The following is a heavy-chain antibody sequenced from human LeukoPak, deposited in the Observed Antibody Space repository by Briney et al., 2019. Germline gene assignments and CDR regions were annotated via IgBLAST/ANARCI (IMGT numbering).Heavy chain of an antibody. CDR3: AKDLACSSTSCYGGRVLYYYYGMDV. Sequence: GGSLRLSCAASGFTFSSYAMSWVRQAPGKGLEWVSAISGSGGSTYYADSVKGRFTISRDNSKNTLYLQMNSLRAEDTAVYYCAKDLACSSTSCYGGRVLYYYYGMDVWGQGTTVTVSS. CDR2: ISGSGGST. CDR1: GFTFSSYA. J-gene: IGHJ6*02. V-gene: IGHV3-23*01. D-gene: IGHD2-2*01.